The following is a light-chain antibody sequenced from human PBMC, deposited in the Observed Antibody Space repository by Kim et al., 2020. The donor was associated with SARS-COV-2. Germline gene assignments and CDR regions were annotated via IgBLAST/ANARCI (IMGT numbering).Light chain of an antibody. CDR3: LQDFNYPLT. CDR1: QDIRND. J-gene: IGKJ1*01. Sequence: ASVGDRVTLTCRASQDIRNDLGWFQQKPRQAPKLLIYGASTLQSWVPSRFSGSGSGTDFTLTISSLQPEDFATYYCLQDFNYPLTFGQWTKVDIK. CDR2: GAS. V-gene: IGKV1-6*01.